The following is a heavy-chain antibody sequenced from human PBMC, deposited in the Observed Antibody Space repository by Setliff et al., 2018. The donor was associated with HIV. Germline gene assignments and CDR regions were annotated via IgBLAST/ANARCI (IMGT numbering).Heavy chain of an antibody. V-gene: IGHV1-46*01. CDR1: GYTFTSFY. J-gene: IGHJ4*02. Sequence: ASVKVSCKASGYTFTSFYMHWVRQAPGQGLEWMGIINPSGGSTSYAQKFQGRVTMTRDTSTSTVYVELSSLRSEDTAIYYCARSGREANLYGLYGVHYFDYWGQGTLVTVSS. D-gene: IGHD4-17*01. CDR2: INPSGGST. CDR3: ARSGREANLYGLYGVHYFDY.